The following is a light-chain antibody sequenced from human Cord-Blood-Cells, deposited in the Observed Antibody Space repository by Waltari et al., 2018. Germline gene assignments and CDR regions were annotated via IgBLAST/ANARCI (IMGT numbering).Light chain of an antibody. V-gene: IGLV2-8*01. CDR2: EVS. Sequence: QSALTQPPSASGSPGQSVTISCTGTSSDVGGYNYVSWYQQHPGKAPKLMIYEVSKRPSGVPDRFSGSKSGNTASLTVSGLQAEDEADYDCSSYAGSNNLYVVGTGTKVTVL. CDR3: SSYAGSNNLYV. J-gene: IGLJ1*01. CDR1: SSDVGGYNY.